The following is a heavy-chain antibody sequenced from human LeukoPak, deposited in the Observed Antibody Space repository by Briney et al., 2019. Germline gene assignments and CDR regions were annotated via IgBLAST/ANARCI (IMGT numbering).Heavy chain of an antibody. D-gene: IGHD2-2*01. CDR3: AGEGFIVVVPAAPYYFDY. V-gene: IGHV3-30-3*01. CDR1: GFTFSSYA. Sequence: GRSLRLSCAASGFTFSSYAMHWVRQAPGKGLEWVAVISYDGSNKYYADSVKGRFTISRDNSKNTLYLQMNSLRAEDTAVYYCAGEGFIVVVPAAPYYFDYWGQGTLVTVSS. CDR2: ISYDGSNK. J-gene: IGHJ4*02.